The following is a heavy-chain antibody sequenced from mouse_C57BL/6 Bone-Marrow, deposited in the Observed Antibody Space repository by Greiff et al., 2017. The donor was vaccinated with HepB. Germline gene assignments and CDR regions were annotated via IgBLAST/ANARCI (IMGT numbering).Heavy chain of an antibody. CDR3: TIYYGYDEDY. CDR2: IDPETGGT. D-gene: IGHD2-2*01. CDR1: GYTFTDYE. V-gene: IGHV1-15*01. Sequence: QVQLQQSGAELVRPGASVTLSYKASGYTFTDYEMHWVKQTPVHGLEWIGAIDPETGGTAYNQKFKGKAILTADKSSSTAYMELRSLTSEDSAVYYCTIYYGYDEDYWGQGTTLTVSS. J-gene: IGHJ2*01.